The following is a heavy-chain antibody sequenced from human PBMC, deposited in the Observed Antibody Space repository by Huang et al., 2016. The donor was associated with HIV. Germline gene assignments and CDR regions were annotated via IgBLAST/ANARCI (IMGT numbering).Heavy chain of an antibody. CDR3: ARNHDFWRGRMFAISYFDV. V-gene: IGHV4-39*01. CDR1: GGSINTGRYY. D-gene: IGHD3-3*01. J-gene: IGHJ2*01. CDR2: LYYTGIM. Sequence: QMRFQESGPGLVKPSGTLSLTCNVSGGSINTGRYYWGWFRQPPGKGREWVGSLYYTGIMHYAPSLKGRLTMAADTSKNQFSLNRSSVTAADTAIYYCARNHDFWRGRMFAISYFDVWGRGTLVTVAS.